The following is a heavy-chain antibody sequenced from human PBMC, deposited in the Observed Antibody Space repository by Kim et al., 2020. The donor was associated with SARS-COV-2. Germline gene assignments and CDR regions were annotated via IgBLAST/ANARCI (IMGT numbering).Heavy chain of an antibody. J-gene: IGHJ6*02. Sequence: GGSLRLSCAASGFTFSSYGMHWVRQAPGKGLEWVAVIWYDGSNKYYADSVKGRFTISRDNSKNTLYLQMNSLRAEDTAVYYCAREDYGSGITRLLSRFYYYGMDVWGQGTTVTVSS. CDR3: AREDYGSGITRLLSRFYYYGMDV. CDR2: IWYDGSNK. V-gene: IGHV3-33*01. D-gene: IGHD3-10*01. CDR1: GFTFSSYG.